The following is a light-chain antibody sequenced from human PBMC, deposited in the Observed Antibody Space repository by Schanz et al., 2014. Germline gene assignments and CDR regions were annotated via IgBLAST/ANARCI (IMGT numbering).Light chain of an antibody. CDR1: QSVSGNY. CDR2: AAS. V-gene: IGKV3-20*01. Sequence: EIVLTQSPDTLSLSPGEKITLSCRASQSVSGNYLGWYHQKPGQAPRLLVYAASTRAAGIPDRFSGSGSGTDFTLTISRLEPEDFAVYYCQQYGSSPRTFGQGTKVEI. CDR3: QQYGSSPRT. J-gene: IGKJ1*01.